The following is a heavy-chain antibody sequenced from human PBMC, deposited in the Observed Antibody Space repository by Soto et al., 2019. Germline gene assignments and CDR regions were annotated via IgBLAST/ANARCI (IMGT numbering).Heavy chain of an antibody. CDR2: ISYDGSNK. J-gene: IGHJ3*02. D-gene: IGHD2-2*01. CDR3: TTEGYQLPDSPAFDI. CDR1: GFTFSSYG. Sequence: PGGSLRLSCAASGFTFSSYGMHWVRQAPGKGLEWVAVISYDGSNKYYADSVKGRFTISRDNSKNTLYLQMNSLRAEDTAVYYCTTEGYQLPDSPAFDIWGQGTMVTVSS. V-gene: IGHV3-30*03.